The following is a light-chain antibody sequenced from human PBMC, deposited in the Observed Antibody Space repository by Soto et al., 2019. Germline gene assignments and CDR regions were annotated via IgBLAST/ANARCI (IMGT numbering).Light chain of an antibody. J-gene: IGKJ1*01. CDR1: QSISIW. V-gene: IGKV1-5*03. CDR2: KAS. CDR3: QQYASYSPT. Sequence: DIQMTQSPSTLSAFVGDRVTITCRASQSISIWLAWYQQKPAKVPKLLIYKASTLESGVPSRFSASRSGTEFTLTISSLQPDDFATYYCQQYASYSPTFGQGTKVEIK.